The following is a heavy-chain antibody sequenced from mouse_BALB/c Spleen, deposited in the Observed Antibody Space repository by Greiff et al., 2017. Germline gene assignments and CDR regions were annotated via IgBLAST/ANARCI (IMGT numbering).Heavy chain of an antibody. CDR2: IDPFNGGT. CDR3: ARSDYGSLDY. Sequence: VQLQQSGPELMKPGASVKISCKASGYSFTSYYMHWVKQSHGKSLEWIGYIDPFNGGTSYNQKFKGKATLTVDKSSSTAYMHLSSLTSEDSAVYYCARSDYGSLDYWGQGTSVTVSS. J-gene: IGHJ4*01. D-gene: IGHD1-1*01. CDR1: GYSFTSYY. V-gene: IGHV1S135*01.